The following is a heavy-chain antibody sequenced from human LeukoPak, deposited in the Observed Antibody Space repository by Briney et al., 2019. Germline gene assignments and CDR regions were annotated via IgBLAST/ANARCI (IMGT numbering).Heavy chain of an antibody. Sequence: PSGTLSLTCAVSGGSISSSNWWSWVRQPPGKGLEWIGEIYHSGSTNYNPSLKSRVTISVDKSKNQFSLKLSSVTAADTAVYYCARESNSGYDSAFFDYWGQGTLVTVSS. CDR1: GGSISSSNW. CDR2: IYHSGST. J-gene: IGHJ4*02. CDR3: ARESNSGYDSAFFDY. D-gene: IGHD5-12*01. V-gene: IGHV4-4*02.